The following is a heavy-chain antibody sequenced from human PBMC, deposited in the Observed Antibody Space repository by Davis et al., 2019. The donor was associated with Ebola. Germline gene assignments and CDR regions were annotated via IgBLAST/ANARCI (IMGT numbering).Heavy chain of an antibody. CDR2: INHSGST. CDR3: ARVPGGVRRFDP. Sequence: PSETLSLTCAVYGGSFSGYYWSWIRQPPGKGLEWIGEINHSGSTNYNPSLKSRVTISVDTSKNQFSLKLSSVTAADTAVYYCARVPGGVRRFDPWGQGTLVTVSS. J-gene: IGHJ5*02. V-gene: IGHV4-34*01. CDR1: GGSFSGYY. D-gene: IGHD2-8*02.